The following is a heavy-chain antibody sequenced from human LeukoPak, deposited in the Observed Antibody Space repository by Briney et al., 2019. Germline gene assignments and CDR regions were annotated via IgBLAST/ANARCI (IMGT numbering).Heavy chain of an antibody. D-gene: IGHD3/OR15-3a*01. J-gene: IGHJ4*02. V-gene: IGHV4-34*01. CDR3: ARVPHYYFGYGYFDT. CDR2: IDQSGTT. Sequence: SETLSLTCVVNGGSFSGYYWSWTRQPPGKGLEWIGEIDQSGTTNYNPSLKSRVAISIDTSKKQFSLTLTSMTAADTAVYYCARVPHYYFGYGYFDTWGQGTRVTVSS. CDR1: GGSFSGYY.